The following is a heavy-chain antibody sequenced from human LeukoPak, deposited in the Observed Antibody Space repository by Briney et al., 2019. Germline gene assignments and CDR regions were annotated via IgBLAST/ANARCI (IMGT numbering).Heavy chain of an antibody. CDR3: ARESAGNWFDP. CDR2: IYHSGST. CDR1: GGSISSGGYS. V-gene: IGHV4-30-2*01. J-gene: IGHJ5*02. D-gene: IGHD3-10*01. Sequence: PSQTLSLTCAVSGGSISSGGYSWSWIRQPPGKGLEWIGYIYHSGSTYYNPSLKSRATISVDRSKNQFSLKLSSVTAADTAVYYCARESAGNWFDPWGQGTLVTVSS.